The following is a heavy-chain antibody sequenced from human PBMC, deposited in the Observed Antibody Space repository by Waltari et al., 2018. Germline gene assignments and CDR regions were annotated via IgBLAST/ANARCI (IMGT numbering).Heavy chain of an antibody. CDR1: GGSFSGYY. CDR3: ARDEPRGIVATISYYYGMDV. D-gene: IGHD5-12*01. Sequence: QVQLQQWGAGLLKPSETLSLTCAVYGGSFSGYYWSWIRQPPGKGLEWIGEINHSGSTNYNPSLKSRVTISVDTSKNQFSLKLSSVTAADTAVYYCARDEPRGIVATISYYYGMDVWGQGTTVTVSS. V-gene: IGHV4-34*01. CDR2: INHSGST. J-gene: IGHJ6*02.